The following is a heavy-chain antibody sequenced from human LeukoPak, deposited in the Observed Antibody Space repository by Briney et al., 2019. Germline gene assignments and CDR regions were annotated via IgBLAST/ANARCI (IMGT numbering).Heavy chain of an antibody. J-gene: IGHJ5*02. D-gene: IGHD2-2*01. V-gene: IGHV4-34*01. CDR3: ARYQKDIVVPASAWFDP. CDR1: GGSFSGYY. CDR2: IKHSGST. Sequence: SETLSLTCAVYGGSFSGYYWSWIRQPPGKGLEWIGEIKHSGSTNYNPSLKSRVTISVDTSKNQFSLKLSSVTAADTAVYYCARYQKDIVVPASAWFDPWGQGTLVTVSS.